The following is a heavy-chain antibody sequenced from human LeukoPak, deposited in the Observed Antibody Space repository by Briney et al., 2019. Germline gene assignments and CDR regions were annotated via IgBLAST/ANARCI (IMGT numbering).Heavy chain of an antibody. D-gene: IGHD3-16*02. CDR1: SYTFTSYG. J-gene: IGHJ5*02. CDR3: ARLRLGELSFNWFDP. V-gene: IGHV1-18*01. Sequence: EASVKVSCKASSYTFTSYGISWVRQAPGQGLEWMGWISAYNGNTNYAQKLQGRVTMTTDTTTSTAYMELRSLRSDDTAVYYCARLRLGELSFNWFDPWGQGTLVTVSS. CDR2: ISAYNGNT.